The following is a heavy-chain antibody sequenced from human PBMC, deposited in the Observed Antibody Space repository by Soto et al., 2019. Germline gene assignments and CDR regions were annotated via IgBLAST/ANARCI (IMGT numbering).Heavy chain of an antibody. CDR2: IYYSGST. V-gene: IGHV4-59*12. CDR1: GGSISSYY. D-gene: IGHD5-12*01. Sequence: SETLSLTCTVSGGSISSYYWSWIRQPPGKGLEWIGYIYYSGSTNYNPSLKSRVTISVDTSKNQFSLKLSSVTAADTAVYYCARVGAGWLRPGNYYYYMDVWGKGTTVTVSS. J-gene: IGHJ6*03. CDR3: ARVGAGWLRPGNYYYYMDV.